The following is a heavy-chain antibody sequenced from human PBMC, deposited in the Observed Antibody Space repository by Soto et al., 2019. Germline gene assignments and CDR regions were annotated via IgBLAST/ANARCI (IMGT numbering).Heavy chain of an antibody. Sequence: GGSLRLSCAASGFTFSSYSMSWVRQAPGKGLEWVSSISSSSSYIYYADSVKGRFTISRDNAKNSLYLQMNSLRAEDTAVYYCARDDNCISTSCYAAWFAPWGQGTLVTVSS. J-gene: IGHJ5*02. CDR2: ISSSSSYI. V-gene: IGHV3-21*01. CDR1: GFTFSSYS. CDR3: ARDDNCISTSCYAAWFAP. D-gene: IGHD2-2*01.